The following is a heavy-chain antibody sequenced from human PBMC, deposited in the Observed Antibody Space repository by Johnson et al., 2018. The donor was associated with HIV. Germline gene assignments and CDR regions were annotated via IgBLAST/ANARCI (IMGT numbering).Heavy chain of an antibody. CDR2: SRSEANSYTK. J-gene: IGHJ3*02. CDR1: GFTFSDHY. V-gene: IGHV3-72*01. CDR3: AKPYCSSSICSFDI. D-gene: IGHD2-2*01. Sequence: VQLVESGGGVVQPGRSLRLSCAVSGFTFSDHYMDWVRQAPGKGLEWVGRSRSEANSYTKEYAASVKGRFTISRDESKNSLYLQMNSLKTEDTAVYYCAKPYCSSSICSFDIWGQGTMVTVSS.